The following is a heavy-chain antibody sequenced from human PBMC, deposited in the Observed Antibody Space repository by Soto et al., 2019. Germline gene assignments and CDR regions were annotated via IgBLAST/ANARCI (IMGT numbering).Heavy chain of an antibody. CDR2: INYSGST. Sequence: QVQLQESGPGLVRPSQTLFISCTVSGDSITSGTYYWNWIRQHPVKGLEWIGYINYSGSTDYHPSLKCLLTISVDTSKNQLSLKLISVTAADTAVYFCASKIKDGGGGFDIRGQATKVTVST. CDR3: ASKIKDGGGGFDI. D-gene: IGHD2-15*01. J-gene: IGHJ3*02. CDR1: GDSITSGTYY. V-gene: IGHV4-31*01.